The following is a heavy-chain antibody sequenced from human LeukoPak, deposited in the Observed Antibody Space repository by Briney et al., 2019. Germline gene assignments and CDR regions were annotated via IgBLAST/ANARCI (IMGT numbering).Heavy chain of an antibody. CDR1: GFTFRVYA. Sequence: GGSLRLSCAASGFTFRVYAMTWVRQVPGKGLEWVSGISGSGSSTYSADSVKGRFTISRDNAKNSLYLQMNSLRAEDTAIYYCARDYGDFGREFDYWGQGTLVTVSS. CDR2: ISGSGSST. CDR3: ARDYGDFGREFDY. J-gene: IGHJ4*02. D-gene: IGHD4-17*01. V-gene: IGHV3-23*01.